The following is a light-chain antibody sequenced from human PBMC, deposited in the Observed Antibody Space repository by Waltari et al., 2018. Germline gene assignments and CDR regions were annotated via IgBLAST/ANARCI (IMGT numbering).Light chain of an antibody. J-gene: IGKJ2*01. CDR1: ESVLYSSNNKNY. V-gene: IGKV4-1*01. CDR3: QQYYSTLYT. CDR2: WAS. Sequence: DIVMTQSPDTLTVSLGERATTHRKASESVLYSSNNKNYLAWYQQKPGQPPKLLVYWASTRESGVPDRFSGSGSGTDFTLTISSLQAEDVAVYYCQQYYSTLYTFGQGTKQEIK.